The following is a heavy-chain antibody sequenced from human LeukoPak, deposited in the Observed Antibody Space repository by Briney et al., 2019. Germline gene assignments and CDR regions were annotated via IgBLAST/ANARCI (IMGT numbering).Heavy chain of an antibody. CDR2: ITGRGDAT. D-gene: IGHD3-10*01. V-gene: IGHV3-23*01. Sequence: PAGTLRLSCAASGVTSISYGMSWVRQAPGKGLEWVSTITGRGDATYYADSVKGRFTISRDDSKNTLYLQMNSLRADDTAVYYCARDSSMLRGPLVIYYFDFWGQGTLVTVSS. J-gene: IGHJ4*02. CDR3: ARDSSMLRGPLVIYYFDF. CDR1: GVTSISYG.